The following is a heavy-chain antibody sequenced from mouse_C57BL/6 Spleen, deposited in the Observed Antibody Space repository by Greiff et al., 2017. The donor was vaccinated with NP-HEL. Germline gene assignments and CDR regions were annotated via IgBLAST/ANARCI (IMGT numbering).Heavy chain of an antibody. Sequence: EVQLQQSGPVLVKPGASVKMSCKASGYTFTDYYMNWVKQSHGKSLEWIGVINPYNGGTSYNQKFKGKATLTVDKSSSTAYMELNSLTSEDSAVYYCARGKEENWDWVAYWGQGTLVTVSA. CDR3: ARGKEENWDWVAY. CDR2: INPYNGGT. CDR1: GYTFTDYY. D-gene: IGHD4-1*01. J-gene: IGHJ3*01. V-gene: IGHV1-19*01.